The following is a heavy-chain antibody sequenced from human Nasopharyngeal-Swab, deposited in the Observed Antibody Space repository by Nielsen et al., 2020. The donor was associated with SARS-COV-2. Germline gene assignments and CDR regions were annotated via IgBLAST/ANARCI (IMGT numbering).Heavy chain of an antibody. CDR2: SSSSSSTI. Sequence: GGSLRLSCAASGFTFSSYSMNWVRQAPGKGLEWVSYSSSSSSTIYYADSVKGRFTISRDNAKNSLYLQMNSLRAEDTAVYYCARDPAEGFLEWLGGGWGQGTLVTVSS. J-gene: IGHJ4*02. D-gene: IGHD3-3*01. CDR3: ARDPAEGFLEWLGGG. V-gene: IGHV3-48*04. CDR1: GFTFSSYS.